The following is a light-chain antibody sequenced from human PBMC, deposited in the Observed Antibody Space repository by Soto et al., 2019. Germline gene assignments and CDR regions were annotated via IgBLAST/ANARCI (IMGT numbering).Light chain of an antibody. Sequence: QSVLTQPASVSGSPGQSITISCSGTSRDVGGYNYVSWYQQHPGKAPKLLIYEVYSRPSGASNRFSGSRSGDTASLTISDLQTDDEADYYCTSYTTSNTLVFGTGTKVTVL. CDR3: TSYTTSNTLV. CDR1: SRDVGGYNY. J-gene: IGLJ1*01. V-gene: IGLV2-14*01. CDR2: EVY.